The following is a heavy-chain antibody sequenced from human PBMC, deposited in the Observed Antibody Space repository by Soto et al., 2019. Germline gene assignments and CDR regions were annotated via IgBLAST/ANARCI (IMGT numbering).Heavy chain of an antibody. CDR1: GGSISSGGYY. Sequence: SETLSLTCTVSGGSISSGGYYWSWIRQHPGKGLEWIGYIYYSGSTYYNPSLKSRVTISVDTSKNQFSLKLSSVTAADTAVYYCARESPITMIDYWGQGTLVTAPQ. CDR2: IYYSGST. D-gene: IGHD3-22*01. J-gene: IGHJ4*02. CDR3: ARESPITMIDY. V-gene: IGHV4-31*03.